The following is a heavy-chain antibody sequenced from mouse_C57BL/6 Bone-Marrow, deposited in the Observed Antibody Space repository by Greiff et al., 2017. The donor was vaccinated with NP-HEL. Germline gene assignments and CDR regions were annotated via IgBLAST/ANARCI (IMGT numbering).Heavy chain of an antibody. D-gene: IGHD1-1*01. J-gene: IGHJ2*01. Sequence: VQLQQPGAELVKPGASVKLSCKASGYTFTSYWMHWVKQRPGQGLEWIGMIHPNSGSTNYNEKFKSKATLTVDKSSSTAYMQLSSLTSEDSAVYYCARWGYYYGTYFDYWGQGTTLTVSS. CDR2: IHPNSGST. V-gene: IGHV1-64*01. CDR3: ARWGYYYGTYFDY. CDR1: GYTFTSYW.